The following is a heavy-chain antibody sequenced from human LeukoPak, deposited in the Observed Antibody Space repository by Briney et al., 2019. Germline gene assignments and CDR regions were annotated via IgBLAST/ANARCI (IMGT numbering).Heavy chain of an antibody. D-gene: IGHD3-22*01. Sequence: GGSLRLSCAASGFAFSSYAMSWVRQAPGKGLEWVSAISGSGGDTWYADSVRGRFTISRDNSKNTLYMQVNSLRAEDTAVYYCAKDYYDISGSRYDFWGQGTLVTVSS. CDR3: AKDYYDISGSRYDF. V-gene: IGHV3-23*01. CDR1: GFAFSSYA. CDR2: ISGSGGDT. J-gene: IGHJ4*02.